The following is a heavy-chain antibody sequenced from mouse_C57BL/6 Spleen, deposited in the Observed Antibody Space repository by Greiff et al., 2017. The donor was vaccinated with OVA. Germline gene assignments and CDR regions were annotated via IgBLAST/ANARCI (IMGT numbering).Heavy chain of an antibody. D-gene: IGHD4-1*01. J-gene: IGHJ4*01. CDR3: ARSVSQLNWDGNYYAMDY. V-gene: IGHV7-3*01. CDR1: GFTFTDYY. Sequence: EVQLQESGGGLVQPGGSLSLSCAASGFTFTDYYMSWVRQPPGKALEWLGFIRNKANGYTTEYSASVKGRFTISRDNSQSILYLQMNALRAEDSATYYCARSVSQLNWDGNYYAMDYWGQGTSVTVSS. CDR2: IRNKANGYTT.